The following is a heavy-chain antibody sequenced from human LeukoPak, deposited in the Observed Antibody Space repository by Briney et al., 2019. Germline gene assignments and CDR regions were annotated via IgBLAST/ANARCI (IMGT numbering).Heavy chain of an antibody. CDR2: ITSKTDGGIT. Sequence: GGSLRLSCAASGFSFTDAWMSWVRQAPGKGLEWVGRITSKTDGGITDSAAPVKGRFTVSRDDSKNTLFLQMSSLRAEDTAVYYCATDESNSFFFWGQGTLVTVSS. J-gene: IGHJ4*02. V-gene: IGHV3-15*01. CDR1: GFSFTDAW. CDR3: ATDESNSFFF. D-gene: IGHD2/OR15-2a*01.